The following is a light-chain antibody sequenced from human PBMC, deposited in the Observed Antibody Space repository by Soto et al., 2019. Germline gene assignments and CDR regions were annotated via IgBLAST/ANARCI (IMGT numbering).Light chain of an antibody. CDR2: GAS. J-gene: IGKJ5*01. Sequence: EIVMTQSPATLSVSPGETVNLSCRASQSVSTNSAWYQQRPGQAPRLLIYGASTRATGIPARFSGSGSGTEFTLTISSLQSEDFAVYYCQQYKDWFSITFGQGTRLEIK. CDR1: QSVSTN. V-gene: IGKV3-15*01. CDR3: QQYKDWFSIT.